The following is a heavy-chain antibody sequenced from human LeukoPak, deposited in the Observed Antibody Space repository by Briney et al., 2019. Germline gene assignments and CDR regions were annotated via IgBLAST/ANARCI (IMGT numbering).Heavy chain of an antibody. Sequence: ASVKVSCKASGYTFTSYGISWVRQAPGQGLEWMGWISAYNGNTNYAQKLQGRVTMTTDTSTSTAYMELRSLRPDDTAVYYCARDSAVAGSFDYWGQGTLVTVSS. V-gene: IGHV1-18*01. CDR3: ARDSAVAGSFDY. D-gene: IGHD6-19*01. CDR2: ISAYNGNT. J-gene: IGHJ4*02. CDR1: GYTFTSYG.